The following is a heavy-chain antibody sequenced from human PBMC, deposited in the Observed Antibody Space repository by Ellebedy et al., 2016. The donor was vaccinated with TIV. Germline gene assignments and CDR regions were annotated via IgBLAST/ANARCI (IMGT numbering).Heavy chain of an antibody. CDR1: GFTFSSYS. CDR3: ARERIVVVPAAMSFYFDY. Sequence: PGGSLRLSCAASGFTFSSYSMNWVRQAPGKGLEWVSYISSSSSTIYYADSVKGRFTISRDNAKNSLYLQMNSLRDEDTAVYYCARERIVVVPAAMSFYFDYWGQGTLVTVSS. J-gene: IGHJ4*02. D-gene: IGHD2-2*01. CDR2: ISSSSSTI. V-gene: IGHV3-48*02.